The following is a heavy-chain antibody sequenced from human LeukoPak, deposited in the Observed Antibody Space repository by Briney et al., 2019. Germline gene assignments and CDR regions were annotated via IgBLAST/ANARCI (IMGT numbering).Heavy chain of an antibody. CDR3: ARMGEGRVLRYFDWLPYGYFDY. V-gene: IGHV1-2*02. J-gene: IGHJ4*02. Sequence: GASVKVSCKATGYTFTGYYMHWVRQAPGQGLEWMGWINPNSGGTNYAQKFQGRVTMTRDTSISTAYMELSRLRSDDTAVYYCARMGEGRVLRYFDWLPYGYFDYWGQGTLVTVSS. CDR2: INPNSGGT. D-gene: IGHD3-9*01. CDR1: GYTFTGYY.